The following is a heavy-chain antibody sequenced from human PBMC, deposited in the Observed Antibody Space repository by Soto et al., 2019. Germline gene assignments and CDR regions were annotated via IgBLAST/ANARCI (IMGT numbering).Heavy chain of an antibody. CDR2: ISSSSSYI. CDR3: ARARGVGANALDI. V-gene: IGHV3-21*01. J-gene: IGHJ3*02. Sequence: GGSLRLSCAASGFTFSSYSMNWVRQAPGKGLEWVSSISSSSSYIYYADSVKGRFTISRDNAKNSLYLQMNSLRAEDTAVYYCARARGVGANALDIWGQGTMVTVSS. D-gene: IGHD1-26*01. CDR1: GFTFSSYS.